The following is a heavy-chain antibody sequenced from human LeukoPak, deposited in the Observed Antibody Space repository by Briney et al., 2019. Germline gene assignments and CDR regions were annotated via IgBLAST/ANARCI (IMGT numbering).Heavy chain of an antibody. Sequence: ASVKVSCKASGGTFSSYAISWVRQAPGQGLEWMGGTIPIFGTANYAQKFQGRVTITADKSTSTAYMELSSLRSEDTAVYYCARVLGVVPAAMSYYGMDVWGKGTTVTVSS. V-gene: IGHV1-69*06. J-gene: IGHJ6*04. CDR2: TIPIFGTA. CDR3: ARVLGVVPAAMSYYGMDV. D-gene: IGHD2-2*01. CDR1: GGTFSSYA.